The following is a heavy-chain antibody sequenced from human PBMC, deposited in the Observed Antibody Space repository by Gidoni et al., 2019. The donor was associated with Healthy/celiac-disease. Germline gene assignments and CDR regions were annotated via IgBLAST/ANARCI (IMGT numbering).Heavy chain of an antibody. CDR3: AREEDHCGSTSCYSTFDY. D-gene: IGHD2-2*01. J-gene: IGHJ4*02. CDR1: GCSISTYH. CDR2: IYYSGST. V-gene: IGHV4-59*01. Sequence: QVQLQESGPGLVKPSETLSLTCTISGCSISTYHLSWIRPPPGKGLEWIGYIYYSGSTHYKPSLKSRVTISVDTSKNQFSLKLSSVTAADTAVYYCAREEDHCGSTSCYSTFDYWGQGTLVTVSS.